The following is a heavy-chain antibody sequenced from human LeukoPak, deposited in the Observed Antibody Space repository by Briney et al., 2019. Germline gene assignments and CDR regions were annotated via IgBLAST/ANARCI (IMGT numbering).Heavy chain of an antibody. V-gene: IGHV3-48*02. CDR3: ARDREDYYDSSGYY. D-gene: IGHD3-22*01. CDR1: GFTFSSYS. CDR2: ISSSSSTI. Sequence: GGSLRLSCAASGFTFSSYSMNWVRQAPGKGLEWVSSISSSSSTIYYADSVKGRFTISRDNAKNSLYLQMNSLRDEDTAVYYCARDREDYYDSSGYYWGQGTLVTVSS. J-gene: IGHJ4*02.